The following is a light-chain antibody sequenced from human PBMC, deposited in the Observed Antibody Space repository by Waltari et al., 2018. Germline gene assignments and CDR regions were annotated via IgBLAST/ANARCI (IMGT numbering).Light chain of an antibody. Sequence: DVVMTQTALFLPVTPGEQASISCRSSQSLLNTDGFTYLDWYLQKPGQSPQLLIYGGSNRASGVPDRFSGSGSGTDFTLKITRVEAEDVGVYYCMQHKALPLTFGGGTKVEIK. J-gene: IGKJ4*01. CDR3: MQHKALPLT. CDR2: GGS. V-gene: IGKV2-40*01. CDR1: QSLLNTDGFTY.